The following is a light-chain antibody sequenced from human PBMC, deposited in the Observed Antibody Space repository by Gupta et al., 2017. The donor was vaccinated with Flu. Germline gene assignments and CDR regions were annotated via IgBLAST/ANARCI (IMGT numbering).Light chain of an antibody. V-gene: IGKV2-28*01. CDR2: LGS. CDR1: QSLLHSNESNY. CDR3: MQALQTPYS. Sequence: DIVMTEFALSLHVTPGEPASISCRSSQSLLHSNESNYLDWYLQKPGQSPQLLIYLGSNRASGVPDRFSGSGSGTDFSLKISRVQAEDLGVYYCMQALQTPYSFGQGTKLEIK. J-gene: IGKJ2*03.